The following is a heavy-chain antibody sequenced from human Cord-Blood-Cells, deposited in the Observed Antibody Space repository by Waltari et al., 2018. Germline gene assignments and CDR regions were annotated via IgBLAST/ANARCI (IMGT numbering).Heavy chain of an antibody. CDR2: IYYSGST. J-gene: IGHJ5*02. D-gene: IGHD2-15*01. CDR1: VSSGSYY. CDR3: ARAIGYCSGGSCYSLLGWFDP. V-gene: IGHV4-61*01. Sequence: VSSGSYYWSWIRQPPGKGLEWIGYIYYSGSTNYNPSLKSRVTISVDTSKNQFSLKLSSVTAADTAVYYCARAIGYCSGGSCYSLLGWFDPWGQGTLVTVSS.